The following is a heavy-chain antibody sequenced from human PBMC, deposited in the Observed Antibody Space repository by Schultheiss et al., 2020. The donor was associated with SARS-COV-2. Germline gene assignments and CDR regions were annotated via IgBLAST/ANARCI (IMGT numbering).Heavy chain of an antibody. V-gene: IGHV4-34*01. D-gene: IGHD6-13*01. J-gene: IGHJ6*02. CDR1: GGSFSGYY. CDR3: AREGSSSWYGYYYYGMDV. Sequence: SETLSLTCAVYGGSFSGYYWSWIRQPPGKGLEWIGEINHSGSTNYNPSLKSRVTISVDTSKNQFSLKLSSVTAADTAVYYCAREGSSSWYGYYYYGMDVWGQGTTVTVSS. CDR2: INHSGST.